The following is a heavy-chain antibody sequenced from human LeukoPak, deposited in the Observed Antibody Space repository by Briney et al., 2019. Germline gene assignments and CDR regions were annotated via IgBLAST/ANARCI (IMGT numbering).Heavy chain of an antibody. CDR1: GGTFSSYA. J-gene: IGHJ4*02. CDR3: ARSYYYGSGSYNNSDY. V-gene: IGHV1-69*01. CDR2: IIPIFGTA. D-gene: IGHD3-10*01. Sequence: ASVKVSCKASGGTFSSYAISWVRQAPGQGLEWMGGIIPIFGTANYAQKFQGRVTITADESTSTAYMGLSSLRSEDTAVYYCARSYYYGSGSYNNSDYWGQGTLVTVSS.